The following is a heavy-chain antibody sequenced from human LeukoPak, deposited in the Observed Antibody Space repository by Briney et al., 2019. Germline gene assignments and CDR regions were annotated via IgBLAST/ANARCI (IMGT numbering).Heavy chain of an antibody. V-gene: IGHV3-33*06. CDR2: IWHDGSSK. J-gene: IGHJ4*02. D-gene: IGHD4-11*01. CDR3: AKDAQRGFDYSNSLEY. CDR1: GFIFSHYG. Sequence: PGGSLRLSCAASGFIFSHYGMHWVRQAPGKGLEWVAVIWHDGSSKYYADSVKGRFTISRDNSENTVYPQMNSLRAEDTAVYYCAKDAQRGFDYSNSLEYWGQGDLVTVSS.